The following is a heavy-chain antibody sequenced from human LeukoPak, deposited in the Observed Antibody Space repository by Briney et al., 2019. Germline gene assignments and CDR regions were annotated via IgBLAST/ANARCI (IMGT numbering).Heavy chain of an antibody. D-gene: IGHD3-9*01. CDR2: INHSGST. Sequence: SETLSLTCAVYGGSFSGYYWSWIRQPPGKGLEWIGEINHSGSTNYNPSLKSRVTISVDTSKNQFSLKLSPVTAADTAVYYCARGPLVGRPRGPFDYWGQGTLVTVSS. CDR3: ARGPLVGRPRGPFDY. V-gene: IGHV4-34*01. CDR1: GGSFSGYY. J-gene: IGHJ4*02.